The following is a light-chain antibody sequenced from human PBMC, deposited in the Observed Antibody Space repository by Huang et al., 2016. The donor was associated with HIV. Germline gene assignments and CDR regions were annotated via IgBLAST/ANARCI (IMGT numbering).Light chain of an antibody. V-gene: IGKV1-39*01. CDR1: QTIRTY. CDR2: AAS. CDR3: QQSYSTLLS. J-gene: IGKJ4*01. Sequence: DIKMTQSPSSLSASVGDRVTITCRASQTIRTYLNWYQQRPGKAPKLLIYAASSLQSGVPSRFSGSGSGTDFTLTISSLQPEDFATYYCQQSYSTLLSFGGGTKVAIK.